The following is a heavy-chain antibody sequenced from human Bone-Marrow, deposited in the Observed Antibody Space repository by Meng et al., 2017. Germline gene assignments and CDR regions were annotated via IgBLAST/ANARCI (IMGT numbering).Heavy chain of an antibody. V-gene: IGHV4-59*01. J-gene: IGHJ5*02. D-gene: IGHD1-26*01. Sequence: QVQLQESGPGLVRPSEPLSLTCTVSGGSISIYYWSWIRQPPGKGLEWIGYTYNSGSTNYNPSLMSRVAISVDTSKNQFSLKLNSVTAADTAVYYCVRDRELGSWGPGNRVTVSS. CDR3: VRDRELGS. CDR2: TYNSGST. CDR1: GGSISIYY.